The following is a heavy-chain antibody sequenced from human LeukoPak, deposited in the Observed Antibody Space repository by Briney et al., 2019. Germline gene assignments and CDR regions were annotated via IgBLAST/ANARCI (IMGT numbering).Heavy chain of an antibody. CDR1: GFTFSTYW. J-gene: IGHJ6*04. CDR2: ISSSSKYK. CDR3: ARSNPIQLDAMDV. Sequence: GGSLRLSCAASGFTFSTYWMHWVGQAPGEGLGWVSSISSSSKYKHYADSVKGRFTMSRDNAKNSLHLQINSLRVEDTAVYYCARSNPIQLDAMDVWGTGTPVTVSS. V-gene: IGHV3-21*01. D-gene: IGHD5-18*01.